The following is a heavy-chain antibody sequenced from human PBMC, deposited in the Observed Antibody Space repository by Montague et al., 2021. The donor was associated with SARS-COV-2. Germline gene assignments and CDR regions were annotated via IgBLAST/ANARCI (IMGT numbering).Heavy chain of an antibody. D-gene: IGHD5-12*01. CDR3: ARNGISDMVATIISYYYYYGMDV. CDR1: GFTFSSYS. Sequence: SLRLSCAASGFTFSSYSMNWVRQAPGKGLEWVSYISSSSSTIYYADSVKGRFTISRDNAKNSLYLQMNSLRAEDTAVYYCARNGISDMVATIISYYYYYGMDVWGQGTTVTVSS. CDR2: ISSSSSTI. J-gene: IGHJ6*02. V-gene: IGHV3-48*04.